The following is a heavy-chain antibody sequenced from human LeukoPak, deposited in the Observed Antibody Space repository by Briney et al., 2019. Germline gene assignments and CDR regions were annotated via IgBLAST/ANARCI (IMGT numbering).Heavy chain of an antibody. D-gene: IGHD6-13*01. CDR1: GDSISNYY. V-gene: IGHV4-4*07. J-gene: IGHJ4*02. Sequence: SETLSLTCTVSGDSISNYYWSWIRQPAGKGLEWIGRIYTSGSTNYNPSLKSRVTTSVDTSKNKFSLKLSSVTAADTAVYYCASGFSSTWFPNWGQGTLVTVSS. CDR2: IYTSGST. CDR3: ASGFSSTWFPN.